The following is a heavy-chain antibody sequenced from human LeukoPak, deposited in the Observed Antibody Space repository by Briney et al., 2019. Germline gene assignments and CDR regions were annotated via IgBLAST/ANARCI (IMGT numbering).Heavy chain of an antibody. CDR1: GGSFSGYY. Sequence: PSETLSLTCAVYGGSFSGYYWRWIRQPPGKGQEWIGEINHSGSTNYNTSLKSRVTISVDTSKNQFSLKLSCVTAADTAVYYCARGMKWAYYYDSSGRRDDAFDIWGQGTMVTVSS. V-gene: IGHV4-34*01. CDR2: INHSGST. CDR3: ARGMKWAYYYDSSGRRDDAFDI. J-gene: IGHJ3*02. D-gene: IGHD3-22*01.